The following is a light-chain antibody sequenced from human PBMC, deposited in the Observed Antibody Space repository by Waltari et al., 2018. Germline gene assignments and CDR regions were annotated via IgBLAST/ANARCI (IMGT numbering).Light chain of an antibody. CDR2: AAT. CDR1: QNIRNF. J-gene: IGKJ2*01. V-gene: IGKV1-39*01. CDR3: QQSYSTPYT. Sequence: DIQMTQSPSSLSASVGDRVTITCRKSQNIRNFINWYQQQPGKAPRLLIYAATTLQTGVPARFSGNRSGTDFTLTIRDLQPEDFATYSCQQSYSTPYTFGQGTKMEI.